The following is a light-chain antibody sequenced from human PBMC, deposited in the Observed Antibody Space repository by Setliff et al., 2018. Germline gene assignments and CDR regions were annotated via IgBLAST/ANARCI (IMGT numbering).Light chain of an antibody. CDR2: EVT. CDR1: SSDVGSYNL. CDR3: CSYAGSNNPYI. J-gene: IGLJ1*01. V-gene: IGLV2-23*02. Sequence: QSALAQPASVSGSPGQSITISCTGTSSDVGSYNLVSWYQQHPDRAPKLILFEVTKRPSGISGRFSGSKSGNTASLTISGLQAEDEAHYFCCSYAGSNNPYIFGPGTKAPS.